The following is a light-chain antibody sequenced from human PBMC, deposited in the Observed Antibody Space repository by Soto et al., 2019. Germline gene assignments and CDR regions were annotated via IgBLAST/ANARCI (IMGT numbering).Light chain of an antibody. CDR1: QSIDNY. Sequence: DIEMTQSPSSLSASVGDRFTISCRASQSIDNYLSWYQQIPGKAPKLLIYAASNLQRGVPSRFSGSGSGTEFTLTIGNLQPEDVAGYDGQKCFRVPSVLGQGTKVDIK. J-gene: IGKJ1*01. CDR2: AAS. CDR3: QKCFRVPSV. V-gene: IGKV1-39*01.